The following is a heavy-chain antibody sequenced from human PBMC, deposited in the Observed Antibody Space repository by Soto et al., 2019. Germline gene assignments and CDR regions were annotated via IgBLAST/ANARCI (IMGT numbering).Heavy chain of an antibody. CDR3: ARGRVTMVRGVTLYYYYYYGMDV. D-gene: IGHD3-10*01. Sequence: SEALAVTCAVYEGSFSGYYLSWVRQPPGKGLDFIGHTKHSGSTNYNPSLKSRLTISVDTSKNQFSLKLSSVTAAETAVYHCARGRVTMVRGVTLYYYYYYGMDVWGQGTTVTVSS. CDR2: TKHSGST. J-gene: IGHJ6*02. V-gene: IGHV4-34*01. CDR1: EGSFSGYY.